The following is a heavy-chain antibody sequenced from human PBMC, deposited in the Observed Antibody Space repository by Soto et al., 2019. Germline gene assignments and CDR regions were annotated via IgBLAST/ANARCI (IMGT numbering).Heavy chain of an antibody. J-gene: IGHJ3*02. CDR1: GFTFSSYA. Sequence: PGGSLRLSCAASGFTFSSYAMSWVRQAPGKGLEWVSAISGSGGSTYYADSVKGRFTISRDNSKNTLYLQMNSLRAEDTAVYYCAKDRGGDYGDYDGAFDIWGQGTMVTVSS. CDR3: AKDRGGDYGDYDGAFDI. V-gene: IGHV3-23*01. CDR2: ISGSGGST. D-gene: IGHD4-17*01.